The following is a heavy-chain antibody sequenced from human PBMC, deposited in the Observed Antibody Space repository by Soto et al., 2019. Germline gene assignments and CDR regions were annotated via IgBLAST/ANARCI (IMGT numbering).Heavy chain of an antibody. CDR3: ATLWGQD. D-gene: IGHD3-10*01. CDR1: VGSISSSSYY. Sequence: QLQLQESGPGLVKPSETLSLTCTVSVGSISSSSYYWGWIRQPPGKGLEWIGRIYYSGRPYYNPSLKSRVTISVDTSKNQFSLKLSSVTAADTAVYYCATLWGQDWGQGNLGTVSS. CDR2: IYYSGRP. V-gene: IGHV4-39*01. J-gene: IGHJ4*02.